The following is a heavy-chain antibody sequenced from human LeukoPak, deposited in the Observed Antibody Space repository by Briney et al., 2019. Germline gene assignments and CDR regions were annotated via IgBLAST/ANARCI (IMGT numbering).Heavy chain of an antibody. D-gene: IGHD6-19*01. J-gene: IGHJ4*02. CDR3: ARVGRQWLVNFDY. Sequence: SETLSLTCAVYGGSFSGYYWSWVRQPPGKGLEWIGEINHSGSTNYNPSLKSRVTISVDTSKNQFSLKLSSVTAADTAVYYCARVGRQWLVNFDYWGQGTLVTVSS. CDR1: GGSFSGYY. V-gene: IGHV4-34*01. CDR2: INHSGST.